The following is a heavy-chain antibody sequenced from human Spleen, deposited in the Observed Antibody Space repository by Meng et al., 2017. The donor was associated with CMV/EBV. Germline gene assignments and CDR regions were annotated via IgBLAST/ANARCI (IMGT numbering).Heavy chain of an antibody. D-gene: IGHD6-19*01. Sequence: SETLSLTCAVYGESFSGYYWSWIRQPPGKGLEWIGEINDSGSTNYNPSLKSRVTISVDTSKNHFSLKLSSVTAADTAVYYCATPRAGFASGWSFDYWGQGALVTVSS. CDR1: GESFSGYY. CDR2: INDSGST. CDR3: ATPRAGFASGWSFDY. V-gene: IGHV4-34*01. J-gene: IGHJ4*02.